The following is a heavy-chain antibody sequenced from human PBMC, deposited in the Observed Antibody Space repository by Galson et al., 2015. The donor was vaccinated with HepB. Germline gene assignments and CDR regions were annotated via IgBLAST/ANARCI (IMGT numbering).Heavy chain of an antibody. D-gene: IGHD5-12*01. CDR3: VKDTRGGYGFGWFDL. V-gene: IGHV3-9*01. CDR1: GFTFDDYA. Sequence: SLRLSCAASGFTFDDYAMHWVRQGPGKGLEWVSTITWNGGDVGYGESVRGRFTISRDNAKNSLYLQMNSLTAEDTALYYCVKDTRGGYGFGWFDLWGRGTLVTVSS. J-gene: IGHJ2*01. CDR2: ITWNGGDV.